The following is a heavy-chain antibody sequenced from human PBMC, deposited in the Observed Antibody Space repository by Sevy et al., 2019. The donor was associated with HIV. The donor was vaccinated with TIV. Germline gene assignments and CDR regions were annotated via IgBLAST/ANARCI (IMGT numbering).Heavy chain of an antibody. CDR3: ARVCGYSYGPFDY. CDR2: IKQDGSEK. Sequence: GGSLRLSCAASGFTFSSYWMSWVRQAPGKGLEWVANIKQDGSEKYYVDSVKGRFTISRDNAKNSLYLQMNSLRAEDTAVYYCARVCGYSYGPFDYWGQGTLVTVSS. V-gene: IGHV3-7*01. J-gene: IGHJ4*02. CDR1: GFTFSSYW. D-gene: IGHD5-18*01.